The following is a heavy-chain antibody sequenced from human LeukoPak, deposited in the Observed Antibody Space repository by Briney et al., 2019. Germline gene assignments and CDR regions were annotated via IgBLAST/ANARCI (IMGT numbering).Heavy chain of an antibody. V-gene: IGHV3-74*01. D-gene: IGHD2-8*01. CDR2: INSDGSST. CDR3: ARVQGHPPNGLDI. J-gene: IGHJ3*02. CDR1: GFTFSSYW. Sequence: WGSLRLSCAASGFTFSSYWMHWVRQAPGGGLVWVSRINSDGSSTSYADAVKGRFTISRDNAKNTAYLQMNSLRAEDTAVYYCARVQGHPPNGLDIWGQGTMVTVSS.